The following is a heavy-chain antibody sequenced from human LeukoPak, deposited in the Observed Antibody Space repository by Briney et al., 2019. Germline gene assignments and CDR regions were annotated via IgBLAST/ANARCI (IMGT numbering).Heavy chain of an antibody. CDR1: GFTFSGYY. J-gene: IGHJ3*02. Sequence: GGSLRLSCATSGFTFSGYYMSWIRQAPGKGLEWVSYISSSGNTIYYAESVKGRFTISRDNAEKSLYLQMNSLRAEDTAVYYCARDSAAMGFADAFGIWGQGTMVTVSS. D-gene: IGHD5-18*01. CDR2: ISSSGNTI. CDR3: ARDSAAMGFADAFGI. V-gene: IGHV3-11*01.